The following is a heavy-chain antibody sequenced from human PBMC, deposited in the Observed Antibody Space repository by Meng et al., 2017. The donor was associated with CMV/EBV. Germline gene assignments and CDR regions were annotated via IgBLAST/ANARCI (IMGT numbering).Heavy chain of an antibody. J-gene: IGHJ4*02. CDR2: ISAYNGNT. Sequence: VQLVRTRAGGKKPGASGKVSCKASGYPFTSYGISWVRQAPGQGLEWMGWISAYNGNTNYAQKLQGRVTMTTDTSTSTAYMELRSLRSDDTAVYYCARAWVGEEYYFDYWGQGTLVTVSS. CDR3: ARAWVGEEYYFDY. CDR1: GYPFTSYG. V-gene: IGHV1-18*01. D-gene: IGHD3-10*01.